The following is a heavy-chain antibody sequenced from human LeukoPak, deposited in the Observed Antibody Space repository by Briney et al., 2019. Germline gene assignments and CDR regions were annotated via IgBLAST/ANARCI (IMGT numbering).Heavy chain of an antibody. CDR2: TYYRSKWFN. D-gene: IGHD2/OR15-2a*01. CDR3: ARDSDNSDAFDI. V-gene: IGHV6-1*01. Sequence: SQTLSLTCAISGDSVSSNRAAWSWIRQSPSRGLEWLGRTYYRSKWFNHYAVSLKSRITINLDTSKNQFSLQLNSVTPEDTAVYYCARDSDNSDAFDIWGQGTMVTVSS. J-gene: IGHJ3*02. CDR1: GDSVSSNRAA.